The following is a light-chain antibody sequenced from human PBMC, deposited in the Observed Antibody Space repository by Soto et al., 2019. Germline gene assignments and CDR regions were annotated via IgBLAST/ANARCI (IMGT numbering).Light chain of an antibody. Sequence: DIQMTQSPSTLSASVGDRVTITCRASQSISSRLAWYQQKPGKAPKLLIYKASSLESGVASRFSGSGSGTDVTFTISSLQPDDFTTDFCQQYNSYPRTLGQRTKVEIK. CDR2: KAS. J-gene: IGKJ1*01. CDR3: QQYNSYPRT. V-gene: IGKV1-5*03. CDR1: QSISSR.